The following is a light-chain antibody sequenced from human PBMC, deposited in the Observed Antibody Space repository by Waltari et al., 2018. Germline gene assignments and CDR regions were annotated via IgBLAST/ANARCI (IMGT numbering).Light chain of an antibody. V-gene: IGLV6-57*03. Sequence: NFILTQSHSVSESPGQTVTISCTRRSCRLARNYFHFSPHRPGSAPITVIYEDVRRPSGVPDRFSGSVDSSSNSASLTISGLKTEDEADYYCQSYDNTNRWVIFGGGTKLTVL. CDR1: SCRLARNY. CDR3: QSYDNTNRWVI. CDR2: EDV. J-gene: IGLJ2*01.